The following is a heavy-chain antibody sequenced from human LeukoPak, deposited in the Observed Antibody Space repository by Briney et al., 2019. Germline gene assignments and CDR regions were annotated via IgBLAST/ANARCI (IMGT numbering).Heavy chain of an antibody. Sequence: SETLSPTCAVSAYSISSGYYWGWIRQPPGKGLEWIGSIHHGGSTYYNPSLKSRITISIDRSKNQFSLKLNSVTAADSAVYYCATNVTYSLDNWGQGTLVTVSS. V-gene: IGHV4-38-2*01. CDR1: AYSISSGYY. CDR3: ATNVTYSLDN. CDR2: IHHGGST. D-gene: IGHD2-15*01. J-gene: IGHJ4*02.